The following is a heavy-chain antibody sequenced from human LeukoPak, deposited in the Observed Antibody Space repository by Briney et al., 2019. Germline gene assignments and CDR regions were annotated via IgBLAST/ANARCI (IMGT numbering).Heavy chain of an antibody. D-gene: IGHD2-15*01. CDR2: IIPILGIA. J-gene: IGHJ5*02. Sequence: SVKVSCKASGGTFSSYAISWVRQAPGQGLEWMGRIIPILGIANYAQKFQGRVTITADKSTSTAYMELSSLRSEDTAVYYCARSGVVVVANNWFDPWGQGTLVTVSS. CDR1: GGTFSSYA. V-gene: IGHV1-69*04. CDR3: ARSGVVVVANNWFDP.